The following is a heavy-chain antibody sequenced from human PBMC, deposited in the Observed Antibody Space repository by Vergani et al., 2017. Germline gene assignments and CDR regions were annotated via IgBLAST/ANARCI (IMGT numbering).Heavy chain of an antibody. Sequence: QVQLVQSGAEVQKPGASVKVSCKASGYTFTGYYMHWVRQAPGQGLEWMGWINPNSGGTNYAQKFQGRVTMTRDTSISTAYMELSRLRSDDTAVYYCARERRYCSSTSCYAPVFYYYYYMDVWGKGTTVTVSS. V-gene: IGHV1-2*02. D-gene: IGHD2-2*01. CDR2: INPNSGGT. CDR1: GYTFTGYY. CDR3: ARERRYCSSTSCYAPVFYYYYYMDV. J-gene: IGHJ6*03.